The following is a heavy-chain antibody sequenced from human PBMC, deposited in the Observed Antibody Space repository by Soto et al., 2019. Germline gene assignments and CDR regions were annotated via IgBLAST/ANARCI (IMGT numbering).Heavy chain of an antibody. CDR1: GGSISRYY. Sequence: QVQLQESGPGLVKPSETLSLTCTVSGGSISRYYWSWIRQPPGKGLEWIGYIYYNGSTKYNPSLKSRVTMSADTSRNQLSLTLNSVTAAATAVYYCARDRATVGRTRVHYYYGMDVWGQGTTVTVSS. J-gene: IGHJ6*02. V-gene: IGHV4-59*01. CDR3: ARDRATVGRTRVHYYYGMDV. CDR2: IYYNGST. D-gene: IGHD3-10*01.